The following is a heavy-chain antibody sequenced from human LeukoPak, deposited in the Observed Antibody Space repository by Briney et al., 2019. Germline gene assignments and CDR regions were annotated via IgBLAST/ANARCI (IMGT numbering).Heavy chain of an antibody. CDR3: ARETSSGWYDAFDI. J-gene: IGHJ3*02. V-gene: IGHV3-48*03. CDR1: GFTFSSYE. CDR2: IGSSGSTI. Sequence: GGSLRLSCAASGFTFSSYEMNWVRQAPGKGLEWVSYIGSSGSTIYYADSVKGRFTISRDNAKNSLYLQMSSLRAEDTAVYYCARETSSGWYDAFDIWGQGTMVTVSS. D-gene: IGHD6-19*01.